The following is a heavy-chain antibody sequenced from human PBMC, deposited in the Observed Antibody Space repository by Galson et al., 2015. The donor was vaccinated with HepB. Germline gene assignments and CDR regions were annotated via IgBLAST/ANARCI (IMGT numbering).Heavy chain of an antibody. CDR1: GFTFSRTG. CDR2: ISVSGSGK. CDR3: AKGTTSIDY. D-gene: IGHD1-1*01. V-gene: IGHV3-23*01. J-gene: IGHJ4*02. Sequence: SLRLSCAGSGFTFSRTGMTWVRQAPGKGLECVSAISVSGSGKDYADSVRGRFTISRDNSKNMLYLQMNDLRAEDTAVYYCAKGTTSIDYWGQETPVTVSS.